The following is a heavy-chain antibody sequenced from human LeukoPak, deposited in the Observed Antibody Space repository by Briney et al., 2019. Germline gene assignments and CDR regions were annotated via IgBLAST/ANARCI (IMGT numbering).Heavy chain of an antibody. Sequence: SETLSLTCTVSGGSISSYYWIWIRQPAGKGLEWIGRIYTSGSTNYNPSLKSRVTMSVDTSKNQFSLKLSSVTAADTAVYYCAREGYYDFWSGYYENWFDPWGQGTLVTVSS. V-gene: IGHV4-4*07. CDR3: AREGYYDFWSGYYENWFDP. CDR1: GGSISSYY. J-gene: IGHJ5*02. CDR2: IYTSGST. D-gene: IGHD3-3*01.